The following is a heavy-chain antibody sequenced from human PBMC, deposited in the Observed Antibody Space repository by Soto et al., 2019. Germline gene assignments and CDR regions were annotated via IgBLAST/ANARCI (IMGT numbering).Heavy chain of an antibody. J-gene: IGHJ5*02. Sequence: QVQLVQSGAEVKKPGASVKVSCKASGYTFTSYGISWVRQAPGQGLEWMGWISAYNGTTNYAQKLQGRVTMTTDTSTSTXXMXLXXLRSDDTAVYYCARLEPTITYYDFWSGYHKNWFDPWGQGTLVTVSS. CDR3: ARLEPTITYYDFWSGYHKNWFDP. V-gene: IGHV1-18*01. CDR1: GYTFTSYG. D-gene: IGHD3-3*01. CDR2: ISAYNGTT.